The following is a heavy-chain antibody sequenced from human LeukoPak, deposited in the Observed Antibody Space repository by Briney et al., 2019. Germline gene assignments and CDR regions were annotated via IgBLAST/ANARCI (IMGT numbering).Heavy chain of an antibody. Sequence: PGGSLRLSCAASGFTFSSYSMNWVRQAPGKGLEWVSYISSSSSTIYYADSVKGRFTISRDNAKNSLYLQMNSLRAEDTAVYYCARGERLTYYDILTGYTDAFDIWGQGTMVTVSS. CDR2: ISSSSSTI. J-gene: IGHJ3*02. CDR3: ARGERLTYYDILTGYTDAFDI. D-gene: IGHD3-9*01. V-gene: IGHV3-48*04. CDR1: GFTFSSYS.